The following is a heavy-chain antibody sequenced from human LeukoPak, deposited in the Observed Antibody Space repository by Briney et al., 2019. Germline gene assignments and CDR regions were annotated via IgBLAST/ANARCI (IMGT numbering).Heavy chain of an antibody. CDR1: GYTLTELS. CDR2: FDPEDGET. J-gene: IGHJ4*02. CDR3: ATGVGSDYDFRSGYSHYFDY. V-gene: IGHV1-24*01. Sequence: APVKVSCKVSGYTLTELSMHWVRQAPGKGLEWMGGFDPEDGETIYAQKFQGRVTMTEDTSTDTAYMELSSLRSEDTAVYYCATGVGSDYDFRSGYSHYFDYWGQGTLVTVSS. D-gene: IGHD3-3*01.